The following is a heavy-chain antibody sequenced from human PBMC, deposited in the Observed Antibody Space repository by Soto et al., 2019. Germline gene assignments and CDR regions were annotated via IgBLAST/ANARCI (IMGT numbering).Heavy chain of an antibody. CDR3: ARGLTMGQLPSHFDH. Sequence: SETLSLTCTVSGGSVSNDNFYWSWIRQPPGKGLEWIGYVHSSGITNYNPSLKRRVTISVDTSRNQFSLRLSSVTAADTAVYYCARGLTMGQLPSHFDHWGQGTLVTSPQ. V-gene: IGHV4-61*01. D-gene: IGHD3-16*01. J-gene: IGHJ5*02. CDR2: VHSSGIT. CDR1: GGSVSNDNFY.